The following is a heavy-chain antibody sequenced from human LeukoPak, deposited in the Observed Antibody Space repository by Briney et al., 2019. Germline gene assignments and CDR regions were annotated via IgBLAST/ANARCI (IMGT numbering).Heavy chain of an antibody. CDR1: GASINSSY. J-gene: IGHJ4*02. CDR2: IYYSRSS. Sequence: SETLSLTCTVSGASINSSYWSWVRQPPGKGLEWSGYIYYSRSSNSNPSLRSRVTMSVDTSKNPFSLTLTSMTAADTAVYYCARGRSGGVVTLDYWGQGTLVTVSS. V-gene: IGHV4-59*01. CDR3: ARGRSGGVVTLDY. D-gene: IGHD2-21*02.